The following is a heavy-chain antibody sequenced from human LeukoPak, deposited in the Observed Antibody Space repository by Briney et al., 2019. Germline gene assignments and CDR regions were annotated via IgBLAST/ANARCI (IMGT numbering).Heavy chain of an antibody. J-gene: IGHJ4*02. V-gene: IGHV3-48*02. Sequence: GGSLRLSCAASGFTFSDYSMNWVRQAPGRGLEWVSYISSSSGTTYYADSVMGRFTISRDNAKNSLYLQMNSLRDEDTAVYYCGKYCSSSTCYPDYWGQGTLVTVSS. CDR1: GFTFSDYS. CDR2: ISSSSGTT. CDR3: GKYCSSSTCYPDY. D-gene: IGHD2-2*01.